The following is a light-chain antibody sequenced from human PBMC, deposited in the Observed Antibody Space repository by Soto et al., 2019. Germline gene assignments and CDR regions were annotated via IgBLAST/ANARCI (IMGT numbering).Light chain of an antibody. V-gene: IGKV1-39*01. CDR1: QSIGSS. J-gene: IGKJ5*01. CDR3: QQSYSTPIT. CDR2: AAS. Sequence: DILMTQSPSSLSASLGDRVTITCRASQSIGSSLNWYQQKPGKAPNLLIYAASTLQSGVPSRFSGRRSGTDFTLTISRLRPEDLASYYFQQSYSTPITFGQGTRLQIK.